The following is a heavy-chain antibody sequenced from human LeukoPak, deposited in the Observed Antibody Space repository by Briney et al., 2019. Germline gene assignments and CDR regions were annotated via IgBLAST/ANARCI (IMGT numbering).Heavy chain of an antibody. CDR1: GYTFTSYD. Sequence: ASVKVSCKASGYTFTSYDINWVRQATGQGLEWMGWMNPNSGNTGYAQKFQGRVTITRNTSISTAYMELSSLRSEDTAVYYCARGRGSPYPTYFDYWGQGTLVTVSS. D-gene: IGHD3-10*01. CDR3: ARGRGSPYPTYFDY. CDR2: MNPNSGNT. J-gene: IGHJ4*02. V-gene: IGHV1-8*03.